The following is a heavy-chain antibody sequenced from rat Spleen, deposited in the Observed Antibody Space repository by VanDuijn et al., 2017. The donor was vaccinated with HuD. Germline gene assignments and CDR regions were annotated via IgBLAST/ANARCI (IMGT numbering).Heavy chain of an antibody. CDR3: ARDLSYYGYNYRFAY. CDR2: ISSGGST. CDR1: GFSLTSNG. Sequence: QVQLKESGPGLVQPSQTLSLTCTVSGFSLTSNGVSWVRQPPGKGLEWIAAISSGGSTYYNSALKSRLSISRDTSKSQVFLKMNSLQTEDTATYYCARDLSYYGYNYRFAYWGQGTLVTVSS. D-gene: IGHD1-9*01. J-gene: IGHJ3*01. V-gene: IGHV2S12*01.